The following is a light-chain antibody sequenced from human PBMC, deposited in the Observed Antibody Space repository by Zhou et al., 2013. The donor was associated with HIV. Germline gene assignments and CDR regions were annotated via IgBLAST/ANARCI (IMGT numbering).Light chain of an antibody. CDR2: GAS. CDR1: QSVISSY. Sequence: EIVLTQSPGTLSLSPGERATLSCRASQSVISSYLAWYQQKPGQAPRLLIYGASFRATGIPGRFSGSGSGTDFTLTISRLEPEDFAVYYCQQYGSSPATFGQGTEVEIK. J-gene: IGKJ1*01. V-gene: IGKV3-20*01. CDR3: QQYGSSPAT.